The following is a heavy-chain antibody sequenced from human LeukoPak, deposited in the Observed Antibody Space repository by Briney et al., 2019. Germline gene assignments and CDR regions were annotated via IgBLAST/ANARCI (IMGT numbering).Heavy chain of an antibody. D-gene: IGHD3-10*01. CDR1: GGTFSSYA. CDR2: IIPILGIA. V-gene: IGHV1-69*04. CDR3: ATPFEVRGNFGMDV. Sequence: SVKVSCKASGGTFSSYAISWVRQAPGQGLEWMGRIIPILGIANYAQKFQGRVTITADKSTSTAYMELRSLRSDDTAVYYCATPFEVRGNFGMDVWGQGTTVTVSS. J-gene: IGHJ6*02.